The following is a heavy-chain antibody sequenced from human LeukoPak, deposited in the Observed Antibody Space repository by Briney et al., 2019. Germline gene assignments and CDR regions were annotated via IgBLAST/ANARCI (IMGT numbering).Heavy chain of an antibody. D-gene: IGHD2-21*02. CDR3: ARDESRGNLVTAPDY. Sequence: GGSLRLSCAASGFTFDDYAMHWVRQAPGKGLEWVSSITSSRTYIYYADSVKGRFTISRDNAKNALYLQMNSLRVEDTAVYYCARDESRGNLVTAPDYWGQGTLVTVSS. CDR2: ITSSRTYI. J-gene: IGHJ4*02. CDR1: GFTFDDYA. V-gene: IGHV3-21*01.